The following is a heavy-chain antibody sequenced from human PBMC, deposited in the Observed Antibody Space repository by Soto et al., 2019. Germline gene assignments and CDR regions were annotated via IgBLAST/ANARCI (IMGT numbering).Heavy chain of an antibody. CDR2: ISGSGGST. CDR3: AKDPVPNDFWSGRENYYFDY. D-gene: IGHD3-3*01. CDR1: GFTFNNYA. J-gene: IGHJ4*02. Sequence: PGGSLRLSCAASGFTFNNYAMNWVRQAPGKGLEWVSAISGSGGSTYYADSVKGRFTISRDNSKNTLYLQMNSLRAEDTAVYYCAKDPVPNDFWSGRENYYFDYWGQGTLVTVSS. V-gene: IGHV3-23*01.